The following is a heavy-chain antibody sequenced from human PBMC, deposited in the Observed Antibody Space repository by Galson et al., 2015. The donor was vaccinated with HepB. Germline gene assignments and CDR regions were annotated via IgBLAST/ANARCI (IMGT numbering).Heavy chain of an antibody. CDR1: GGSISSSSYY. V-gene: IGHV4-39*07. CDR2: IYYSRST. Sequence: ETLSLTCTVSGGSISSSSYYWGWIRQPPGKGLEWIGSIYYSRSTYYNPSLKSRVTISVDTSKNQFSLKLSSMTAADTAVYYCARDVRLRSSPWFDPWGQGTLVTVSS. J-gene: IGHJ5*02. CDR3: ARDVRLRSSPWFDP. D-gene: IGHD3-16*01.